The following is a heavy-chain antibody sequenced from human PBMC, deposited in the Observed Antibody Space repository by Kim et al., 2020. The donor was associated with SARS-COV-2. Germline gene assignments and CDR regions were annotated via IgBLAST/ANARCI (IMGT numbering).Heavy chain of an antibody. J-gene: IGHJ4*02. CDR3: ARDRRYSLDY. CDR2: IKEDGSEK. V-gene: IGHV3-7*01. Sequence: GGSLRLSCVVSKFTFSINWMSWVRQAPGKGLEWVAKIKEDGSEKYYAESVVGRVTISRDNAKNSLFLQMNSLSAEDTAVYYCARDRRYSLDYWGQGTLVTVSS. D-gene: IGHD2-15*01. CDR1: KFTFSINW.